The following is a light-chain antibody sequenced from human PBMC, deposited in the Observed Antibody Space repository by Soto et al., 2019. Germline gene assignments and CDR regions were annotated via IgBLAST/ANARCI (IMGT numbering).Light chain of an antibody. CDR2: KAS. CDR3: QQYNSYIRYT. V-gene: IGKV1-5*03. Sequence: DIQMTQSPSTLSASVGDRVTITCRASQSISSWLAWYQQKPGKAPKLLIYKASSLESGVPSRFSGCGSGTEFTLTISSLQPDDFATNYCQQYNSYIRYTFGQGTKLEIK. CDR1: QSISSW. J-gene: IGKJ2*01.